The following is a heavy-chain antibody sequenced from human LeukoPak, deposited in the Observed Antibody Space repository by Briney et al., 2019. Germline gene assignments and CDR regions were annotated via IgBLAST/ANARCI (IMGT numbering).Heavy chain of an antibody. CDR3: ARYGSGSYYPDYFDY. CDR1: GGSISSSTYY. Sequence: PSETLSLTCTVSGGSISSSTYYWGWIRHPPGKGLEWIGSIYYSGSTYYNPSLKSRVTISVDTSKNQFSLKLSSVTAADTAVYYCARYGSGSYYPDYFDYWGQGTLVTVSS. V-gene: IGHV4-39*07. J-gene: IGHJ4*02. D-gene: IGHD3-10*01. CDR2: IYYSGST.